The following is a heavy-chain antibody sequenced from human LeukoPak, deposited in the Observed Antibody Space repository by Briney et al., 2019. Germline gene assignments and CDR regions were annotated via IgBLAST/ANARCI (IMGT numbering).Heavy chain of an antibody. Sequence: ASVKVSCKVSGYTLTELSMHWVRQAPGKGLEWMGGFDPEDGETIYAQKSQGRVTMTEDTSTDTAYMEPSSLRSEDTAVYYCATAKLAAFDIWSQGTMVTVSS. CDR3: ATAKLAAFDI. D-gene: IGHD4/OR15-4a*01. J-gene: IGHJ3*02. CDR1: GYTLTELS. V-gene: IGHV1-24*01. CDR2: FDPEDGET.